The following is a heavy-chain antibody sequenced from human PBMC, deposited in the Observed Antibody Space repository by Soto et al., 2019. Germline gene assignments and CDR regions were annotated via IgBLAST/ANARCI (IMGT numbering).Heavy chain of an antibody. D-gene: IGHD6-19*01. V-gene: IGHV3-64*02. CDR3: ARASRSSGWYEY. CDR2: ISSHGGGT. J-gene: IGHJ4*02. Sequence: GGSLRLSCAASGFTFSSYAMHWVRQAPGKGLEYVSAISSHGGGTFYADSVMGRFTISRDDSKNTLYLQMGSLRAEDMAVYYCARASRSSGWYEYWGQGTLVT. CDR1: GFTFSSYA.